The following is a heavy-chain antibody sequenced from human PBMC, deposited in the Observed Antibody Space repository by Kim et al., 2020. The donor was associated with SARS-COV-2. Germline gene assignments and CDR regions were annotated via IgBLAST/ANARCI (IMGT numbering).Heavy chain of an antibody. J-gene: IGHJ6*02. CDR3: ARGAWIRGMDV. V-gene: IGHV3-7*03. D-gene: IGHD5-18*01. Sequence: GGSLRLSCTASGFAFSTYWMTWVRQAPGKGLEWVANIKQDGSEKYYVDSVKGRFTISRDNAKNSLYLQMDSLRAEDTAMYYCARGAWIRGMDVWGQGTTVPVSS. CDR1: GFAFSTYW. CDR2: IKQDGSEK.